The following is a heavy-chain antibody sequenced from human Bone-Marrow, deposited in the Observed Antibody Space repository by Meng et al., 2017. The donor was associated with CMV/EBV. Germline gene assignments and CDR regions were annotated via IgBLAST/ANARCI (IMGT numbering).Heavy chain of an antibody. CDR2: INPSGGRT. D-gene: IGHD3-3*01. V-gene: IGHV1-46*01. CDR1: GYTFTSYY. CDR3: ARTHYDFWSGNNHWFDP. J-gene: IGHJ5*02. Sequence: ASVKVSCKASGYTFTSYYMHWVRQAPGQGLEWMGIINPSGGRTSYAQKVQGRVTMTRDTSTSTVYMELSSLRSEDTAVYYCARTHYDFWSGNNHWFDPWGQGTLVTVSS.